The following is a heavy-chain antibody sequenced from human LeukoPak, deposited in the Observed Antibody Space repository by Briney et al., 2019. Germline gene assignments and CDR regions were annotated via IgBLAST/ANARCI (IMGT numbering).Heavy chain of an antibody. V-gene: IGHV3-23*01. CDR3: AKRVSAARRFVGRAFDI. CDR2: ISGSGGST. D-gene: IGHD6-6*01. Sequence: PGGSLRLSCAASGFTFSSYAMSWVRQAPGKGLEWVSAISGSGGSTYYADSVKGRFTISRDNSKNTLYLQMNSLRAEDTAVYYCAKRVSAARRFVGRAFDIWGQGTMVTVSS. CDR1: GFTFSSYA. J-gene: IGHJ3*02.